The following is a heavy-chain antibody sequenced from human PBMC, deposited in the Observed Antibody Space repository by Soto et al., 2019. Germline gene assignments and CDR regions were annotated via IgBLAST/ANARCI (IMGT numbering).Heavy chain of an antibody. D-gene: IGHD3-10*01. J-gene: IGHJ6*02. CDR1: GYTFTRYG. Sequence: QGQLVQSGAEVKKPGASVKVSCKASGYTFTRYGISLVRQTPGQGLEWMVWISGYTGDTKYEQKFPGRVTMTVVTATTTAYMEPMNPTLADRAVYYCASYGQPTCFYYAMDVWGQGTTVSVSS. CDR3: ASYGQPTCFYYAMDV. V-gene: IGHV1-18*01. CDR2: ISGYTGDT.